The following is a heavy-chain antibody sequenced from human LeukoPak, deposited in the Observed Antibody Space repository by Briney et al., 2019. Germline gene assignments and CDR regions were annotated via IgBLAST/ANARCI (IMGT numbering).Heavy chain of an antibody. CDR2: ISYDGSNK. CDR3: ARDLGSGALSWSSGGNSSPLTN. D-gene: IGHD4-23*01. J-gene: IGHJ4*02. Sequence: PGGSLRLSCAASGFTFSNYGMHWVRQAPGKGLEWVAVISYDGSNKYYADSVKGRFTISRDNSKNTLYLQMNSLRAEDTAVYYCARDLGSGALSWSSGGNSSPLTNWGQGTLVTVSS. V-gene: IGHV3-30*03. CDR1: GFTFSNYG.